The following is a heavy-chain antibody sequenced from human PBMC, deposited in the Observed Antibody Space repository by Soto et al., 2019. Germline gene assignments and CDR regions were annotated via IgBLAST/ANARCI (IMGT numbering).Heavy chain of an antibody. V-gene: IGHV1-18*01. Sequence: GASVKVSCKASGYTFTNYGISWVRQAPGQELEWMGWISAYNGNTNYAEKLQARVTMTTDTSTRTAYMELRSLRSDDTAVYYCARDFYDSSLYKGLFDYWGQGTLVCVSS. CDR2: ISAYNGNT. CDR1: GYTFTNYG. D-gene: IGHD3-22*01. J-gene: IGHJ4*02. CDR3: ARDFYDSSLYKGLFDY.